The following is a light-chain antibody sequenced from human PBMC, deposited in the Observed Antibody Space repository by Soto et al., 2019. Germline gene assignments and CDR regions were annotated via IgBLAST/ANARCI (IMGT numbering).Light chain of an antibody. CDR2: EVS. J-gene: IGLJ2*01. Sequence: QSALTQPPSASGSPGQSVTISCTGTSSDVGAYNYVSWYQQHPGKAPKLMIYEVSKRPSGVPDRFSGSKSGNTASLTISGLQAEDEADYYCNSYTNSSAVVFGGGTKVTVL. V-gene: IGLV2-8*01. CDR1: SSDVGAYNY. CDR3: NSYTNSSAVV.